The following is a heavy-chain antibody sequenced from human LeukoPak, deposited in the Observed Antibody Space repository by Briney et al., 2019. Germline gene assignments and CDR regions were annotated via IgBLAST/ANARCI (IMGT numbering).Heavy chain of an antibody. V-gene: IGHV1-8*01. D-gene: IGHD3-10*01. CDR2: MNPNIGNT. J-gene: IGHJ4*02. CDR1: GYTFTSYD. Sequence: ASVKVSCKASGYTFTSYDINWVRQATGQGLEWMGWMNPNIGNTGYAQKFQGRVTMTRNTSISTAYMELSSLRSEDTAVYYCARATKNPNYYGSGLGYRPLGYWGQGTLVTVSS. CDR3: ARATKNPNYYGSGLGYRPLGY.